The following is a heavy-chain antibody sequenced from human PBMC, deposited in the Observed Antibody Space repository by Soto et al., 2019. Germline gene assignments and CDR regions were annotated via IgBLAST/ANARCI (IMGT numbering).Heavy chain of an antibody. J-gene: IGHJ4*02. D-gene: IGHD3-3*01. CDR3: ARIRITIFGVVIRTPGYFDY. V-gene: IGHV4-39*01. CDR2: IYYSGST. CDR1: GGSISRSSYY. Sequence: PSETLSLTCAVSGGSISRSSYYWGWIRQPPGKGLEWIGSIYYSGSTYYNPSLKSRVTISVDTSKNQFSLKLSSVTAADTAVYYCARIRITIFGVVIRTPGYFDYWGQGTLVTVSS.